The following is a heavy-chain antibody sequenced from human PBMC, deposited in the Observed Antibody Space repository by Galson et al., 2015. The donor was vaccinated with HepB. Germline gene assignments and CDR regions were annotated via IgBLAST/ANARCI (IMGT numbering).Heavy chain of an antibody. Sequence: SVKVSRKASGYTFTSYVINWVRQAPGQGLEWMGWISGYNGYTKYSQHFQDRVTMTTDISTNTAYMELRSLRSGDTAVYYCARGEPPSVWGQGTLLSVSS. V-gene: IGHV1-18*01. CDR2: ISGYNGYT. J-gene: IGHJ4*02. CDR1: GYTFTSYV. CDR3: ARGEPPSV. D-gene: IGHD3-3*01.